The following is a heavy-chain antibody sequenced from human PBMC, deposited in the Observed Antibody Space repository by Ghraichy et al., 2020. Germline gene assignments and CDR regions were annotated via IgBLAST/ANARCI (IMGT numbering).Heavy chain of an antibody. D-gene: IGHD2-21*01. V-gene: IGHV4-34*01. J-gene: IGHJ4*02. Sequence: ESLNISCAVSGGSFGGYYWNLIRQPPGKGLEWIGEINTFGRTNYNPSLGSRVTMSVDTFDNQFSLRLASVTAADTATYYCARGRYCGGDSCYPRPSSFDFWGQGTLITVSS. CDR3: ARGRYCGGDSCYPRPSSFDF. CDR1: GGSFGGYY. CDR2: INTFGRT.